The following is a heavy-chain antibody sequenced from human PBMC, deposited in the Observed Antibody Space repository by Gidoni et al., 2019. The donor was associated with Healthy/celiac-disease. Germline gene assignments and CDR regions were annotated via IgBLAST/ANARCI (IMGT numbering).Heavy chain of an antibody. Sequence: QVQLVESGGGVVQPGSSLRLSCAASGFTFSSYGMHWVRQAPGKGLECVAVIWYDGSNKYYADSVKGRFTISRDNSKNTLYLQMNSLRAEDTAVYYCAREGVWFGELSPYYFDYWGQGTLVTVSS. CDR1: GFTFSSYG. CDR2: IWYDGSNK. J-gene: IGHJ4*02. V-gene: IGHV3-33*01. CDR3: AREGVWFGELSPYYFDY. D-gene: IGHD3-10*01.